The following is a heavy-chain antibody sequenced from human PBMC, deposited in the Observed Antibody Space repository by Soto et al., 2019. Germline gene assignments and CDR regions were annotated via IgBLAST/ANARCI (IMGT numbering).Heavy chain of an antibody. D-gene: IGHD3-22*01. Sequence: GGSLRLSCAASGFTFSSYSMNWVRQAPGKGLEWVSSISSSSSYIYYADSVKGRFTISRDNAKNSLYLQMNSLRAEDTAVYYCARPTYYYDSSGYYPDSDDAFDIWGQGTMVTVSS. J-gene: IGHJ3*02. CDR3: ARPTYYYDSSGYYPDSDDAFDI. CDR1: GFTFSSYS. CDR2: ISSSSSYI. V-gene: IGHV3-21*01.